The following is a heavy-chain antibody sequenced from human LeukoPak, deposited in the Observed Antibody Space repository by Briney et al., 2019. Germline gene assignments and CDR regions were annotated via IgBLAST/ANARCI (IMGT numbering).Heavy chain of an antibody. Sequence: SVKVSCKASGGTFGSYAISWVRQAPGQGLEWMGRIIPILGIANYAQKFQGRVTITADKSTSTAYMELSSLRSEDTAVYYCARDKGRNSYDLYYYYGMDVWGQGTTVTVSS. CDR2: IIPILGIA. V-gene: IGHV1-69*04. J-gene: IGHJ6*02. CDR3: ARDKGRNSYDLYYYYGMDV. CDR1: GGTFGSYA. D-gene: IGHD5-18*01.